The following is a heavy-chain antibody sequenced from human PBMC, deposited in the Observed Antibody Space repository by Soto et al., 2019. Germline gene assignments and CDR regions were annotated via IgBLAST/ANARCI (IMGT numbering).Heavy chain of an antibody. CDR3: HRSSDADYGMGV. CDR2: IYHGVNT. V-gene: IGHV4-30-2*01. J-gene: IGHJ6*02. Sequence: PSETLSLTCAVSGGSISSGGYSWSWIRQPPGKGLEWIGYIYHGVNTYYNPSLESRVSISQDRSKNQFSLKLTSVTAADTAVYYCHRSSDADYGMGVWGQGTTVTVSS. CDR1: GGSISSGGYS. D-gene: IGHD2-2*01.